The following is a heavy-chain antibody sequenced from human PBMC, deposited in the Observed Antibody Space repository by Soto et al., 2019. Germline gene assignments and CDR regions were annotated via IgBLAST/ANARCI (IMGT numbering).Heavy chain of an antibody. CDR1: EYTFTSYA. CDR2: INAGNGNT. CDR3: ARELQGLYYFDY. J-gene: IGHJ4*02. Sequence: QVQVVQSGAEVKKPGASVKVSCKASEYTFTSYAMHWVRQAPGQSLEWMGWINAGNGNTKYSQNFQGRVTITRDTSASTVYMELSSLRSEDTAVYYCARELQGLYYFDYWGQGTLVTVSS. D-gene: IGHD4-4*01. V-gene: IGHV1-3*01.